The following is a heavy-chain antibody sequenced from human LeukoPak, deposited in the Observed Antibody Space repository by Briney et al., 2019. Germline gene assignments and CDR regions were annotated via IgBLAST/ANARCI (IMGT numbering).Heavy chain of an antibody. CDR3: ARVLVGANYYYYYMDV. CDR1: GGSISSYY. D-gene: IGHD1-26*01. V-gene: IGHV4-4*07. Sequence: SETLSFTCTVSGGSISSYYWSWIRQPAGKGLEWIGRIYTSGNTNYNPSLKSRVTISVDKSKNQFSLKLSSVTAADTAVYYCARVLVGANYYYYYMDVWGKGTTVTVSS. J-gene: IGHJ6*03. CDR2: IYTSGNT.